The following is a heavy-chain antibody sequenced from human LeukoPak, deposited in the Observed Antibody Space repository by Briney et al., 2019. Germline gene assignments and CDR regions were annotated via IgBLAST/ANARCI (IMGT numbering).Heavy chain of an antibody. V-gene: IGHV4-38-2*02. Sequence: ASETLSLTCTVSGYSISSGYYWGWIRQPAGKGLEWIGRIYNSGNTNYNPSLKSRGTISVDTSKNQFSLKLSSVTAADTAVYYCARYEAVAGVFDYWGQGTLVTVSS. CDR1: GYSISSGYY. CDR2: IYNSGNT. D-gene: IGHD6-19*01. J-gene: IGHJ4*02. CDR3: ARYEAVAGVFDY.